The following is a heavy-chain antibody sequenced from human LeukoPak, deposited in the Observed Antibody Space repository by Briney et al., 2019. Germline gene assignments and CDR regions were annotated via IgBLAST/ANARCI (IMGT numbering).Heavy chain of an antibody. D-gene: IGHD4-17*01. CDR3: STDIGYGDYGLDY. CDR1: GITFNDAL. V-gene: IGHV3-15*01. J-gene: IGHJ4*02. CDR2: IKRKTDGGTT. Sequence: GGPLRLSCAASGITFNDALMSWVPPAPGKGLEWVGRIKRKTDGGTTDYAAPVKNRFTISRDDSKNTLYLQMNNLNTDDTAVYYCSTDIGYGDYGLDYWGQGTLVTVSS.